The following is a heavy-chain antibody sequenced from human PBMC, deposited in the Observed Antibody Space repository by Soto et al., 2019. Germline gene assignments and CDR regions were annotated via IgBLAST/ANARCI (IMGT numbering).Heavy chain of an antibody. CDR2: IYHSGST. J-gene: IGHJ5*02. V-gene: IGHV4-30-2*01. CDR3: AREGRSYSYDSSGYYPLRYNWFDP. CDR1: GGSISSGGYS. D-gene: IGHD3-22*01. Sequence: QLQLQESGSGLVKPSQTLSLTCAVSGGSISSGGYSWSWIRQPPGKGLEWIGYIYHSGSTYYNPSLTSRVTISVDRSKNQFSLKLSSVTAADTAVYYCAREGRSYSYDSSGYYPLRYNWFDPWGQGTLVTVSS.